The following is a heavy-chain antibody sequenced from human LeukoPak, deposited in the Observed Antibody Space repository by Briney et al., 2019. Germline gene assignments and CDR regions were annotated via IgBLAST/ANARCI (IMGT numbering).Heavy chain of an antibody. Sequence: SETLSLTCTVSGYSISSGYYWGWIRQSPGKGLEWIGSMFHSGSTYYNPSLKSRVSISVDTSKNQFSLNLRSVTAADTAVYFCARQLYVSGSYYAPMDVWGKGTTVTISS. J-gene: IGHJ6*03. CDR2: MFHSGST. CDR3: ARQLYVSGSYYAPMDV. CDR1: GYSISSGYY. V-gene: IGHV4-38-2*02. D-gene: IGHD3-10*01.